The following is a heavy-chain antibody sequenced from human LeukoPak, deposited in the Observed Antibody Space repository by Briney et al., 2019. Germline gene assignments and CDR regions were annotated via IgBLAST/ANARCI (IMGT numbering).Heavy chain of an antibody. CDR1: GGSISSYY. V-gene: IGHV4-59*01. CDR2: IYYSGST. CDR3: ARVWRGYSGYDSPLDY. Sequence: SETLSLTCTVSGGSISSYYWSWSRQPPGKGLEWIGYIYYSGSTNYNPSLKSRVTISVDTSKNQSSLKLSSVTAADTAVYYCARVWRGYSGYDSPLDYWGQGTLVTVSS. D-gene: IGHD5-12*01. J-gene: IGHJ4*02.